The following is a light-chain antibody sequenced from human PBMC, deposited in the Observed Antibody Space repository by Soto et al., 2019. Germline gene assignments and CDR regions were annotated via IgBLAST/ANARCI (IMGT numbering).Light chain of an antibody. Sequence: QSVLTQPASVSGSPGESITISCPGTSSDVGGYNSVSWYQHHPGKAPKLILYGVGDRPSGVSYRFSGSKSGNTASLTISGLQAADEADYFCSSFTSSMTNVFGSGTKVTVL. V-gene: IGLV2-14*03. CDR1: SSDVGGYNS. CDR3: SSFTSSMTNV. CDR2: GVG. J-gene: IGLJ1*01.